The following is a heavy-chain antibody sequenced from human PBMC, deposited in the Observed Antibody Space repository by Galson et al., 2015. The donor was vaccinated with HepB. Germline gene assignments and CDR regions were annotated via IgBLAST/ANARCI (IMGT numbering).Heavy chain of an antibody. Sequence: SLRLSCAASGFTFSSYTMNWVRQAPGKGLESVSYISSTGTTMYYADSAKGRFTISRDNAQNSLYLQMNSLGDEDTAVCYCARVYFGSGSSSAYRYFDFWGRGALVTVSS. CDR3: ARVYFGSGSSSAYRYFDF. CDR2: ISSTGTTM. D-gene: IGHD3-10*01. J-gene: IGHJ2*01. CDR1: GFTFSSYT. V-gene: IGHV3-48*02.